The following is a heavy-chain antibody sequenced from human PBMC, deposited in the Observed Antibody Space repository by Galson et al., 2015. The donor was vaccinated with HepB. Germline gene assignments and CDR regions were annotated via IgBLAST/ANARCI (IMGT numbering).Heavy chain of an antibody. CDR2: FNPEDGET. Sequence: SVKVSCKVSGYTLTELSMHWVRQAPGKGLEWMGRFNPEDGETLYAQRFQGRITMTGDTSTDTVYMELSSLRSEDTAVYFCATDLAMTTSWGYWGQGTLVTVSS. CDR1: GYTLTELS. V-gene: IGHV1-24*01. J-gene: IGHJ4*02. CDR3: ATDLAMTTSWGY. D-gene: IGHD2-2*01.